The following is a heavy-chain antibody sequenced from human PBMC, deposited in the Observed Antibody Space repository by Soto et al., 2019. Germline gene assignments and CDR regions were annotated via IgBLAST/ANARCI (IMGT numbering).Heavy chain of an antibody. J-gene: IGHJ5*02. CDR2: ISSSSSTI. Sequence: GGSLRLSCAASGFTFSSYSMNWVRQAPGKGLEWVSYISSSSSTIYYADSVKGRFTISRDNAKNSLYLQMNSLRDEDTAVYYCAREPLYSSSWHNWFDPWGQGTLVTVSS. CDR1: GFTFSSYS. V-gene: IGHV3-48*02. D-gene: IGHD6-13*01. CDR3: AREPLYSSSWHNWFDP.